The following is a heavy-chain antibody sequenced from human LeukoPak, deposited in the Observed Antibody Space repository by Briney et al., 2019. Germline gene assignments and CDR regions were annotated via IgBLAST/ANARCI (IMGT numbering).Heavy chain of an antibody. Sequence: ASVKVSCKASGYTFTSSDFSGVRRAPGQGLEGMGWISAYNGNTNYAQKLQGRVTMTTDTSTSTAYMELRSLRSDDTAVYYCARHNYDFWSGYGHYYMDVWGKGTTVTVSS. J-gene: IGHJ6*03. V-gene: IGHV1-18*01. CDR3: ARHNYDFWSGYGHYYMDV. D-gene: IGHD3-3*01. CDR1: GYTFTSSD. CDR2: ISAYNGNT.